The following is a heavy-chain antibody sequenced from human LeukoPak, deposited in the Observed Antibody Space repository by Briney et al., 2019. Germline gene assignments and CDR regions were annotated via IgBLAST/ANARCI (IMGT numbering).Heavy chain of an antibody. CDR1: GFTFSSYN. Sequence: GGSLRLSCAASGFTFSSYNMNWVRQAPGKGLEWVSSISSSTSYIYYADSVKGRFTISRDNAKNSLYLQMNSLRGEDTAVYYCARWSAMANFDYWGQGTLVTVSS. CDR3: ARWSAMANFDY. V-gene: IGHV3-21*01. CDR2: ISSSTSYI. J-gene: IGHJ4*02. D-gene: IGHD5-18*01.